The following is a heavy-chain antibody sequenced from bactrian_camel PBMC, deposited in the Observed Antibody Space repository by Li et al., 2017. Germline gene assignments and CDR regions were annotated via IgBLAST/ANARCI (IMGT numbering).Heavy chain of an antibody. D-gene: IGHD2*01. J-gene: IGHJ6*01. CDR1: GFTYTV. CDR2: LHIFSDRA. CDR3: AADEGAELGSCHGRTFAY. Sequence: QLVESGGGSVQAGGSLRLSCAASGFTYTVAWFRQAPGKEREGVASLHIFSDRATYVDTVKGRFTISQDPARNSIYLQMNNLKPEDTAMYYCAADEGAELGSCHGRTFAYWGQGTQVTVS. V-gene: IGHV3S40*01.